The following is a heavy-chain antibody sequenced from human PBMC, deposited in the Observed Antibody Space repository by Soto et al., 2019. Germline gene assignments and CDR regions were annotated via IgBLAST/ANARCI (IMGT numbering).Heavy chain of an antibody. D-gene: IGHD2-2*01. V-gene: IGHV1-69*13. CDR1: GGTFSSYA. CDR3: AGEDCSSTSCYGVGYYYYYGMDV. Sequence: ASVKVSCKASGGTFSSYAISWVRQAPGQGLEWMGGIIPIFGTANYAQKFQGRVTITADESTSTAYMELSSLRSEDTAVYYCAGEDCSSTSCYGVGYYYYYGMDVWGQGTTVTVSS. J-gene: IGHJ6*02. CDR2: IIPIFGTA.